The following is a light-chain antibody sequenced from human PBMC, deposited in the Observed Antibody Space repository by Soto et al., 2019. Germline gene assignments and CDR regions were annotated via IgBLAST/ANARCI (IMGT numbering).Light chain of an antibody. CDR1: NIGSKS. V-gene: IGLV3-21*04. J-gene: IGLJ2*01. CDR2: YDT. Sequence: SYELTQPPSVSVAPGKTARITCGGNNIGSKSVHWYQQKPGQAPVLVIYYDTNRPSGIPERFSGSNSGNTATLTISRVEAGDEADYYCQVWDSSSDHPVVFGEGTPLTVL. CDR3: QVWDSSSDHPVV.